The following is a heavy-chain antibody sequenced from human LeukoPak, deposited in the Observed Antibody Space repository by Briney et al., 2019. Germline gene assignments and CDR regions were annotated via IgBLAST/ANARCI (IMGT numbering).Heavy chain of an antibody. CDR2: IYTSGST. D-gene: IGHD5-18*01. J-gene: IGHJ4*02. Sequence: SETLSLTCTVSGGSISSGSYYWSWIRQPAGKGLEWIGRIYTSGSTNYNPSLKSRVTISVDTSKNQFSLKLSSVTAADTAVYYCAREDTARGGFDYWGQGTLVTVSS. CDR1: GGSISSGSYY. CDR3: AREDTARGGFDY. V-gene: IGHV4-61*02.